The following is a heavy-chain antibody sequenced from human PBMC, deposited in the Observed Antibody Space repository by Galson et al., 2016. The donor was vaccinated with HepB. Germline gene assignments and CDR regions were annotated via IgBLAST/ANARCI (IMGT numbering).Heavy chain of an antibody. J-gene: IGHJ6*02. D-gene: IGHD2-2*01. Sequence: SVKVSCKASGYTFSSYAISWVRQAPGQGLEWMGWISGHNGNTNYAQKFQGRVTMTTDTSTSTAYMEVRSLRSDDTAVYYCARLQGGCSSAACFLGYFSSYYDYALDVWGQGTTVTVSS. CDR1: GYTFSSYA. V-gene: IGHV1-18*01. CDR3: ARLQGGCSSAACFLGYFSSYYDYALDV. CDR2: ISGHNGNT.